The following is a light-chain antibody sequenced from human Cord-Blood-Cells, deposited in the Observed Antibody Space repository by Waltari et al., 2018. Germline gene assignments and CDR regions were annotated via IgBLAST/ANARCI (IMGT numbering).Light chain of an antibody. Sequence: DIVMTQSPLSLPVTPGEPASISCRSSQSLLHSNGYNYLYWYLQKPGQSPQLLIYLGSNRSSGVPDRFSGSGSGTDFTLKISRVEAEDVGVYYCMQALQTPITFGQGKRLEIK. CDR1: QSLLHSNGYNY. CDR2: LGS. J-gene: IGKJ5*01. CDR3: MQALQTPIT. V-gene: IGKV2-28*01.